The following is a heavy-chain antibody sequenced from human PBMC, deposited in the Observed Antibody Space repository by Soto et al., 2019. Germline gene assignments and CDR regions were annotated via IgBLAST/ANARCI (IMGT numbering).Heavy chain of an antibody. CDR1: GGSISSSSYY. Sequence: QLQLQESGPGLVKPSETLSLTCTVSGGSISSSSYYWGWIRQPPGKGLEWIGSIYYSGSTYYIPSLKRRVTISVDTYKTQSSQKPSSVPAADTAVYYCARPKIAFYHWLDPWGQGTLVTVSS. CDR3: ARPKIAFYHWLDP. CDR2: IYYSGST. V-gene: IGHV4-39*01. D-gene: IGHD3-3*02. J-gene: IGHJ5*02.